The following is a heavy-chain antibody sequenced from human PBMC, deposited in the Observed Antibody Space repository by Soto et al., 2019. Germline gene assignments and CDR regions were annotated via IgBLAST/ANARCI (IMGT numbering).Heavy chain of an antibody. CDR1: GGSVSSTNYY. CDR2: IYYSGGT. Sequence: KPSETLSLTCTVSGGSVSSTNYYWSWIRQSPGKGLEWVGYIYYSGGTNYYPSLKSRVTISVDTSTNQFSLKLRSVTAADTAVYYCAREHLYNYGYFDHWGQGTLVTVSS. V-gene: IGHV4-61*01. CDR3: AREHLYNYGYFDH. D-gene: IGHD5-18*01. J-gene: IGHJ4*02.